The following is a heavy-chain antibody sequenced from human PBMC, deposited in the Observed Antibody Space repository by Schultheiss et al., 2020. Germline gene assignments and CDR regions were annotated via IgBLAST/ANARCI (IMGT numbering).Heavy chain of an antibody. J-gene: IGHJ4*02. Sequence: GESLKISCAASGFTFSSYGMHWVRQAPGKGLEWVAVISYDGSNKYYADSVKGRFTISRDNSKNTLYLQMNSLRAEDTAVYYCAKEGKSRGTYYYDSSGYYSSYWGQGTMVTVSS. CDR3: AKEGKSRGTYYYDSSGYYSSY. V-gene: IGHV3-30*18. CDR1: GFTFSSYG. CDR2: ISYDGSNK. D-gene: IGHD3-22*01.